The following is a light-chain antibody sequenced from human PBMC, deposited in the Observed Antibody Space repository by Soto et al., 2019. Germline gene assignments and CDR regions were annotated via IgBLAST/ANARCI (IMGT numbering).Light chain of an antibody. CDR2: DAS. J-gene: IGKJ1*01. Sequence: EEVMRQSPATLSVSPGERATLSCRASQSVRSNLAWYQQKPGQPPRLLIYDASTRATRIPSRFSGSGSGTEFTLTISSLQSEDFAVYYCQQYDNWPRTFGQGTKVDVK. CDR1: QSVRSN. CDR3: QQYDNWPRT. V-gene: IGKV3-15*01.